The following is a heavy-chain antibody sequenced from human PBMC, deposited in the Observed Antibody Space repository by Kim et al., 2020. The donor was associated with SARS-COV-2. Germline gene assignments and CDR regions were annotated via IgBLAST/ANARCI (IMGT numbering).Heavy chain of an antibody. Sequence: GGSLRLSCAASGFTFSKYAIHWVRQAPGKGPEWVSFISYDGNNEDYADSVKGRFTVSRDNSKNTLYLQMNSLRSDDTAVYYCAADPATRRSSYYFYDWG. CDR3: AADPATRRSSYYFYD. V-gene: IGHV3-30-3*01. CDR2: ISYDGNNE. D-gene: IGHD4-17*01. J-gene: IGHJ4*01. CDR1: GFTFSKYA.